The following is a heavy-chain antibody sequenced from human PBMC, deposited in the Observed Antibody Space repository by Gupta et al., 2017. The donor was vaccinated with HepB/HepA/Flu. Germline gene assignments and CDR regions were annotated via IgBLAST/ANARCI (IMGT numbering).Heavy chain of an antibody. CDR3: TTHPDYGDAPFDY. D-gene: IGHD4-17*01. CDR1: GLTFSGSA. CDR2: IRSKVNNYAT. V-gene: IGHV3-73*01. J-gene: IGHJ4*02. Sequence: EVHLVESGGGLVQPGGSLKISCAASGLTFSGSAMHWVRQASGKGLEWVGRIRSKVNNYATVYAASVKGRFTISRDDSRNTAYLQMNSLKTEDTAVYFCTTHPDYGDAPFDYWGQGTLVTVSS.